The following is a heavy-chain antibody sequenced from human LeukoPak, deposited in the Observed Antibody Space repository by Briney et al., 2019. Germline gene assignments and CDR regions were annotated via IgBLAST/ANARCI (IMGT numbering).Heavy chain of an antibody. CDR1: GFTFSNAW. Sequence: GGSLRLSCAASGFTFSNAWMSWVRQAPGKGLEWVGRIKSKTDGGTTHYAAPVKDRFTISRDDSENTLYLQINSLKTEDTAVYFCTTGGSGTFDVWGQGTLVTVSS. CDR3: TTGGSGTFDV. V-gene: IGHV3-15*01. D-gene: IGHD3-10*01. CDR2: IKSKTDGGTT. J-gene: IGHJ4*02.